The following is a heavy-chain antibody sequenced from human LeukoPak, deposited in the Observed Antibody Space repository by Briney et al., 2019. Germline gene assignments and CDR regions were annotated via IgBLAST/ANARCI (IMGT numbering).Heavy chain of an antibody. CDR3: TIAGSYRFDY. Sequence: GGSLRLPCAGSGFAFSSSWMHWVRHAPGKGLVWVSRMNSDGTTTNYADSVKGRFTISRDNAKNTLYLQMNSLTVEDTAVYYCTIAGSYRFDYWGQGTLVTVSP. J-gene: IGHJ4*02. CDR2: MNSDGTTT. V-gene: IGHV3-74*01. D-gene: IGHD3-16*02. CDR1: GFAFSSSW.